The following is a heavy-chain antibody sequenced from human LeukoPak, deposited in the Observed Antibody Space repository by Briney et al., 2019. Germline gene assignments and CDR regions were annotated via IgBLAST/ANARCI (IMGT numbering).Heavy chain of an antibody. CDR3: ARDGVVTMELDY. CDR2: IYPSGNT. CDR1: GDSISNSRHY. V-gene: IGHV4-61*02. J-gene: IGHJ4*02. D-gene: IGHD4/OR15-4a*01. Sequence: SETLSLTCTVSGDSISNSRHYWSWIRQPAGKGLEWIGRIYPSGNTNYNPSLKSRVTISLDTSKNQFSLILRSVTATDTAMYYCARDGVVTMELDYWGQGTLVTVSS.